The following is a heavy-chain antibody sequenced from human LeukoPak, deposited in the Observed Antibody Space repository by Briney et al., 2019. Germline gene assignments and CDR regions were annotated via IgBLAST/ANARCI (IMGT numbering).Heavy chain of an antibody. CDR3: TRDRQGSNLYEMHV. D-gene: IGHD2-2*02. J-gene: IGHJ6*02. V-gene: IGHV3-7*01. CDR2: IKEDGSLK. Sequence: GGSLRLSCTGSGFSFSNYWMSWVRQAPGKGPEWVANIKEDGSLKYYLDPVKGRFTISRDNAKNSLYLQMNSLRAEDSAVYSCTRDRQGSNLYEMHVWGQGTTVIVSS. CDR1: GFSFSNYW.